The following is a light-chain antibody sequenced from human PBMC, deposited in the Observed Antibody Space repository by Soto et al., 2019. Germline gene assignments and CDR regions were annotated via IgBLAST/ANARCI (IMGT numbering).Light chain of an antibody. CDR3: QQYNNLPPIT. CDR1: QSVSSN. Sequence: EIVMTHSPATLSVSQGERATLSCRASQSVSSNLAWYQQKPGQAPRLLIYGASTRATGIPARFSGSGSGTEFTLTISSLQSEDFAVYYCQQYNNLPPITFGQGTRLAIK. CDR2: GAS. J-gene: IGKJ5*01. V-gene: IGKV3D-15*01.